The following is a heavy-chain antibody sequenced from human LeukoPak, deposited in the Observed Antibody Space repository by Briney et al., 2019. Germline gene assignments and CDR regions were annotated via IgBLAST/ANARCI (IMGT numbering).Heavy chain of an antibody. CDR3: AKGQCGEVTFDY. J-gene: IGHJ4*02. CDR2: ISANNGNT. CDR1: GYTFTSYY. V-gene: IGHV1-18*04. D-gene: IGHD2-21*02. Sequence: ASVKVSCKASGYTFTSYYMHWVRQAPGQGLEWMGWISANNGNTNYAQKFQGRVTMTTDTSTNTAYMEMRSLRSDDTAVYYCAKGQCGEVTFDYWGQGTQVTISS.